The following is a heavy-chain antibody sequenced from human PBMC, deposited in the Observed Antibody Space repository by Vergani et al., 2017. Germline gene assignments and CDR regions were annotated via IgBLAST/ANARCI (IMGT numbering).Heavy chain of an antibody. J-gene: IGHJ4*02. CDR1: GGSISSSSYY. CDR2: IYYSGST. V-gene: IGHV4-39*01. D-gene: IGHD6-6*01. CDR3: ARSNVEYSSSSAFDY. Sequence: QLQLQESGPGLVKPSETLSLTCTVSGGSISSSSYYWGWIRQPPGKGLEWIGSIYYSGSTYYNPSLKSRVTISVYTSKNQFSLKLSSVTAADTAVYYCARSNVEYSSSSAFDYWGQGTLVTVSS.